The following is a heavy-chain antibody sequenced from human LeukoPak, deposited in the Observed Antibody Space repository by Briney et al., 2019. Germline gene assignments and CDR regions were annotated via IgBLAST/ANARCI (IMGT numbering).Heavy chain of an antibody. V-gene: IGHV3-74*01. D-gene: IGHD3-16*02. CDR3: AREAPYNYVWGSYRYTGYFDY. CDR2: MSTDGSST. CDR1: VFTFSSYW. J-gene: IGHJ4*02. Sequence: GRSLRLSCAVSVFTFSSYWMHWVRQAPGKGLVWVSRMSTDGSSTSYADSVKGRFTISRDNAKNTMYLQMNSLRAEDTAVYYCAREAPYNYVWGSYRYTGYFDYWGQGTLVTVSS.